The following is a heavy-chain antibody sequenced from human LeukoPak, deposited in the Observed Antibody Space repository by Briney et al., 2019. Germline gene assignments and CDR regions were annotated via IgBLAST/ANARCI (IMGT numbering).Heavy chain of an antibody. CDR2: ISSSSRYI. CDR1: GFTFSSYS. D-gene: IGHD6-13*01. Sequence: GGSLRLSCAASGFTFSSYSMNWVRQAPGKGLEWVSSISSSSRYIYYADSVKGRFTISRDDAKNSLYLQMNSLRAEDTAVYYCATSRGSWPDYFDYWGQGTLVTVSS. CDR3: ATSRGSWPDYFDY. J-gene: IGHJ4*02. V-gene: IGHV3-21*01.